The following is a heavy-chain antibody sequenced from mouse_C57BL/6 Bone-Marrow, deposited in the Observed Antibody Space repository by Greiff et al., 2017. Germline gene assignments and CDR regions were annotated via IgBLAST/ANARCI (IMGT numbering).Heavy chain of an antibody. D-gene: IGHD1-1*01. V-gene: IGHV1-63*01. CDR1: GYTFTNYW. CDR3: ARLATTVKYYYAVDY. Sequence: QVQLQQSGAELVRPGTSVKMSCKASGYTFTNYWIGWAKQRPGHGLEWIGDIYPGGGYTKYNETFQGKATLTADKSSSTAYMQFSSLTSEDSAVDYGARLATTVKYYYAVDYWGQGTSVTVSS. CDR2: IYPGGGYT. J-gene: IGHJ4*01.